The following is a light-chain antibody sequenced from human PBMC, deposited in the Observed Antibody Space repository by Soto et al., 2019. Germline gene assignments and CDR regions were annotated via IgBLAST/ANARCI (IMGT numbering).Light chain of an antibody. CDR3: QQYSNWPRT. CDR1: QTVSTY. Sequence: ENVLTQSPGTLSLSPGERATLSCRASQTVSTYLAWYQQKPGQAPRLLVYGASRRATGIPDRFSGSGSGTDFTLTISSLESEDCAVYYCQQYSNWPRTFGQGTKVDIK. V-gene: IGKV3-11*01. J-gene: IGKJ1*01. CDR2: GAS.